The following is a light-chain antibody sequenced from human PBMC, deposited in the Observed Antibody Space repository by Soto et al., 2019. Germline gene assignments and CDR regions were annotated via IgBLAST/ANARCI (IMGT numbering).Light chain of an antibody. V-gene: IGLV2-14*01. CDR2: EVT. Sequence: QSALTQPASVSGSPGQSITISCTGTSSDVGDYNYVSWYQQHPGKAPKLIIYEVTNRPSGVSNRFSGSKSGNTASLTISGLQADDDADYYCSSYTNRGPLYVFGTGTKVTVL. CDR1: SSDVGDYNY. J-gene: IGLJ1*01. CDR3: SSYTNRGPLYV.